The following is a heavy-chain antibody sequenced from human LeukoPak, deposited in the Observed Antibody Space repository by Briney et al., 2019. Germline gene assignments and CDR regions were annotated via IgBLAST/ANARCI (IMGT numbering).Heavy chain of an antibody. D-gene: IGHD3-9*01. J-gene: IGHJ4*02. CDR1: GFTFSNYW. CDR2: IKQDGSEK. V-gene: IGHV3-7*01. Sequence: GGSLRLSCAASGFTFSNYWLSWVRQAPGKGLEWVANIKQDGSEKYYVDSVKGRFTISRDNAKNSLYLQMDSLRAEDTAVYYCARDLVYYDILTGYRLDYWGQGTLVTVSS. CDR3: ARDLVYYDILTGYRLDY.